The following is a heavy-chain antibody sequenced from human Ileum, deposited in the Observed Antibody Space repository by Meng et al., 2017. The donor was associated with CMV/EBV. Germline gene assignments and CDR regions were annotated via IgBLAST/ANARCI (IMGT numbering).Heavy chain of an antibody. Sequence: GESLKISCGASGFNFSSYWMSWVRQAPGKGLQWVANINEDGSERSYVDSVKGRFTISRDNAKNSLFLQMNGLRAEDTAVYYCAKGGSTWYNAYFFDYWGLGTRVTVSS. V-gene: IGHV3-7*03. CDR1: GFNFSSYW. CDR2: INEDGSER. CDR3: AKGGSTWYNAYFFDY. J-gene: IGHJ4*02. D-gene: IGHD6-13*01.